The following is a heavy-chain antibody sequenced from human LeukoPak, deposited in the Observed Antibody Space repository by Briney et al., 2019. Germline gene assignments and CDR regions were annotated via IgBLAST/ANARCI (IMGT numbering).Heavy chain of an antibody. D-gene: IGHD3-22*01. CDR1: GFTFSSYE. CDR2: ISSSGSTI. V-gene: IGHV3-48*03. J-gene: IGHJ3*02. Sequence: GGSLRLSCAASGFTFSSYEMNWVRQAPGKGLEWVSYISSSGSTIYYADSVKGRFTISRDNAKNSLYLQMNSLRAEDTAVYYCAMAQGIVVAHDACDIWGQGTMVTVSS. CDR3: AMAQGIVVAHDACDI.